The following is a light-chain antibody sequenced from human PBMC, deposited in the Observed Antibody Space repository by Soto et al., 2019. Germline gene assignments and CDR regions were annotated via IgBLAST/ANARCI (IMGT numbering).Light chain of an antibody. CDR1: QSVSSY. Sequence: EIVLKQSPPTLFLSPGEKATLSCRARQSVSSYLAWYQQKPGQAPRLLIYDASNRATGIPARFSGSGSGTDFTLTISSLEPEDFAVYYCQQRSNWPRITFGPGTKVDIK. J-gene: IGKJ3*01. V-gene: IGKV3-11*01. CDR3: QQRSNWPRIT. CDR2: DAS.